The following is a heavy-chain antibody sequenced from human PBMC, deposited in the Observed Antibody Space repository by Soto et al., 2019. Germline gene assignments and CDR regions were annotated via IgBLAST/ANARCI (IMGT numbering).Heavy chain of an antibody. J-gene: IGHJ4*02. CDR1: GYTFTSYY. CDR2: IVPIVDTA. V-gene: IGHV1-69*13. Sequence: SVKVSCKASGYTFTSYYMHWVRQAPGQGLEWMGGIVPIVDTATYAQKFQGRVTITADESTSTAYMELSSVTAADTAVYYCARAGGLGAVAVDYWGQGTLVTVSS. D-gene: IGHD6-19*01. CDR3: ARAGGLGAVAVDY.